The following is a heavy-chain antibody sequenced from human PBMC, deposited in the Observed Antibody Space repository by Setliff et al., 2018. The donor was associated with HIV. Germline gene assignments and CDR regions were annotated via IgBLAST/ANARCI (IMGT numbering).Heavy chain of an antibody. CDR1: GGSISSGSYF. J-gene: IGHJ4*02. Sequence: KTSETLSLTCTVSGGSISSGSYFWTWIRQPAGKGLEWIGRIYTRGSTNYNASLKSRVTMSVDMSKNQFSLKVNSVTAADTAVYYCARDSPLDYGDYYFDYWGRGTLVTVSS. CDR2: IYTRGST. D-gene: IGHD4-17*01. CDR3: ARDSPLDYGDYYFDY. V-gene: IGHV4-61*02.